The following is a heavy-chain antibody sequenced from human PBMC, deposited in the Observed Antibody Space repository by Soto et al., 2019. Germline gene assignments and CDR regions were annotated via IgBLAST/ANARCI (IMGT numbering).Heavy chain of an antibody. Sequence: ESGGGVVQPGRSLRLSCAASGFTFSTYGMHWVRQAPGKGREWVAVISYDGNNKYYADSVKGRFTIARDNSKNTLFLQMDSLRAEDTAVYYCAKDHLPSTVTTPGYWGQGTLVTVSS. J-gene: IGHJ4*02. V-gene: IGHV3-30*18. CDR3: AKDHLPSTVTTPGY. D-gene: IGHD4-17*01. CDR1: GFTFSTYG. CDR2: ISYDGNNK.